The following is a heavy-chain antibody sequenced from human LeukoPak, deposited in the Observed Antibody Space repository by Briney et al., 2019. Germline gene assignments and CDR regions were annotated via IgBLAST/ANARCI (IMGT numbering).Heavy chain of an antibody. Sequence: GGSLRLSCAASGFTVSSNYMSWVRQAPGKGLEWVSVIYSGGSTYYADSVKGRFTISRDNSKNTLYLQMNSLRAEDTAVYYCAGVTLHIVVVTPLAFDIWGQGTMVTVSS. CDR3: AGVTLHIVVVTPLAFDI. CDR1: GFTVSSNY. CDR2: IYSGGST. V-gene: IGHV3-53*05. J-gene: IGHJ3*02. D-gene: IGHD2-21*02.